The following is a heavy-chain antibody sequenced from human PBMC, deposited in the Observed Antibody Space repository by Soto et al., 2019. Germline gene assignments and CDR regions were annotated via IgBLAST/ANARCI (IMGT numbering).Heavy chain of an antibody. Sequence: EVQLVESGGGLVQPGGSLRLSCAASGFIFSTYSMNWVRQAPGKGLEWVSYLSCSISTIYYADSVKGRFTISRDNAKNSLYLQMDSLRAEDTAVYYCVRDPPGAVPGISFDYWGEGTMVIVSS. D-gene: IGHD6-19*01. CDR2: LSCSISTI. V-gene: IGHV3-48*01. CDR3: VRDPPGAVPGISFDY. J-gene: IGHJ4*02. CDR1: GFIFSTYS.